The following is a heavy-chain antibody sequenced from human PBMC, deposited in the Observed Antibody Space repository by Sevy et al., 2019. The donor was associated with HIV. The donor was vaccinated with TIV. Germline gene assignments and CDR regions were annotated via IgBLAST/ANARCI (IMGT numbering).Heavy chain of an antibody. D-gene: IGHD2-21*02. V-gene: IGHV3-30-3*01. J-gene: IGHJ4*02. CDR3: ARLLSCGGDCYYLDY. CDR1: GFTFSNYD. Sequence: GGSLRLSCAASGFTFSNYDMSWVRQAPGKGLEWVAVISHDGNNKNYADSVKVRFTISRDEFKNTLYLQMSSLRPEDTAVYFGARLLSCGGDCYYLDYWGQGALVTVSS. CDR2: ISHDGNNK.